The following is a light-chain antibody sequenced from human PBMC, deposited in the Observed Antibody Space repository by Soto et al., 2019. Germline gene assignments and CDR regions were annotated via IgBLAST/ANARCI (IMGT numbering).Light chain of an antibody. Sequence: QSVLTQPPSVSGAPGQRVTISCTGSSSNIGAGYDVHWYQQLPGTAPKLLIYGNSNRPSGVPDRFSGSKSGTSASLAITGLQAEDEADYHCQSSDGSLSRVFGGGTKLTVL. CDR1: SSNIGAGYD. V-gene: IGLV1-40*01. CDR2: GNS. CDR3: QSSDGSLSRV. J-gene: IGLJ2*01.